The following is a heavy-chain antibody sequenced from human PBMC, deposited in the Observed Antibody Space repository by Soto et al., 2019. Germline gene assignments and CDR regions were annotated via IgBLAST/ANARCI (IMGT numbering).Heavy chain of an antibody. D-gene: IGHD5-18*01. CDR1: GYSFTSYW. V-gene: IGHV5-10-1*01. J-gene: IGHJ6*02. Sequence: GGALKISCKGPGYSFTSYWISWGRQMPGKGLEGMGRIDSSDSYTNYSPSFQGHVTISADKSISTAYLQRSSLKAADNAMDYCARHEDTAMVIYYYGMDVWGQGTTVTVSS. CDR2: IDSSDSYT. CDR3: ARHEDTAMVIYYYGMDV.